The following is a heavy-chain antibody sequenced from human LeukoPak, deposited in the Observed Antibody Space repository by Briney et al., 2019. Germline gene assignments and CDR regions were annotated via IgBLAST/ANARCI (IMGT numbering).Heavy chain of an antibody. V-gene: IGHV1-18*01. CDR2: ISANNGNT. CDR1: GYTFTRYG. J-gene: IGHJ4*02. D-gene: IGHD5-12*01. Sequence: ALVKVSCKASGYTFTRYGIIWVRQAPGQGLEWMGWISANNGNTNYAQKLQGRVTMTTDTSTSTAYMELRSLRSDDTAVYYCARGDSGYDFAPFDYWGQGTLVTVSS. CDR3: ARGDSGYDFAPFDY.